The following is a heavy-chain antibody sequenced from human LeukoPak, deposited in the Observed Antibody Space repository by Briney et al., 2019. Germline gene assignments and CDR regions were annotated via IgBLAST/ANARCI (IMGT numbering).Heavy chain of an antibody. V-gene: IGHV1-69*04. J-gene: IGHJ4*02. Sequence: ASVKVSCKASGGTFSSYAISWVRQAPGQGLEWMGRIIPILGIANYAQKFQGRATITADKSTSTAYMELSSLRSEDTAVYYCATDCSSTSCHYLFDYWGQGTLVTVSS. CDR1: GGTFSSYA. CDR2: IIPILGIA. CDR3: ATDCSSTSCHYLFDY. D-gene: IGHD2-2*01.